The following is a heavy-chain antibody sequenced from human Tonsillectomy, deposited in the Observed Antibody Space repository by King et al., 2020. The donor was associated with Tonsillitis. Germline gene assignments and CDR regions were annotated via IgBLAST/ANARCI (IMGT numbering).Heavy chain of an antibody. Sequence: VQLVDSGGGVVQPGRSLRLSCAASGFTFSSYAMHWVRQAPGKGLEWVAVISYDGSNKYYADSVKGRFTISRDNSKNTLYLQMNSLRAEDTAVYYCAPSRDFWTLDYWGQGTLVTVSS. CDR2: ISYDGSNK. CDR1: GFTFSSYA. J-gene: IGHJ4*02. D-gene: IGHD3/OR15-3a*01. CDR3: APSRDFWTLDY. V-gene: IGHV3-30*04.